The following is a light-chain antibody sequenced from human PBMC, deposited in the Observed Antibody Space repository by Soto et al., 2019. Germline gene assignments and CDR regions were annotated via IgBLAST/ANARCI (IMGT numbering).Light chain of an antibody. J-gene: IGLJ3*02. CDR1: SSDVGGYNY. V-gene: IGLV2-14*01. CDR2: EVS. CDR3: SSYTSSILV. Sequence: QSALTQPASVSGSPGQSITISCTGTSSDVGGYNYVSWYQQYPGKAPKLMIYEVSNRPSGVSIRFSGSKSGNTASLTISGLQAEDEAYYYCSSYTSSILVFGGGTQLTVL.